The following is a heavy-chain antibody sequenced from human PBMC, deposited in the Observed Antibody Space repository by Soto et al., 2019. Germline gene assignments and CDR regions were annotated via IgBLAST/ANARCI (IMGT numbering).Heavy chain of an antibody. CDR3: ARGRAWYPCFDD. CDR2: LHSAGNP. J-gene: IGHJ4*02. V-gene: IGHV3-66*01. Sequence: GGSLRLSCAASGFTVNSNYMHWVRQAPGKGLEWVSVLHSAGNPYYADSVKGRFTISSDTSDNTLYLQMNALTADDTAVYYCARGRAWYPCFDDWGQGTLVTVSS. D-gene: IGHD6-13*01. CDR1: GFTVNSNY.